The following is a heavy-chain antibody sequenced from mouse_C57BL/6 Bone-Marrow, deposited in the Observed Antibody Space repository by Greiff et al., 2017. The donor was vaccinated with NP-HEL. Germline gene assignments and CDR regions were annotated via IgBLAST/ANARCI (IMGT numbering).Heavy chain of an antibody. D-gene: IGHD6-1*01. CDR1: GYTFTSYW. V-gene: IGHV1-55*01. Sequence: VQLQQSGAELVKPGASVKMSCKASGYTFTSYWITWVKQRPGQGLEWIGDIYPGSGSTNYNEKFKSKATLTVDTSSSTAYMQLSSLTSEDSAVYYCARRISCSEAMDYWGQGTSVTVSS. CDR3: ARRISCSEAMDY. J-gene: IGHJ4*01. CDR2: IYPGSGST.